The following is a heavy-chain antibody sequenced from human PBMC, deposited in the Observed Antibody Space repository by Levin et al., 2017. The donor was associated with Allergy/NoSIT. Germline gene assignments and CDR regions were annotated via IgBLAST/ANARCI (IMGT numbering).Heavy chain of an antibody. Sequence: PGGSLRLSCAASGFIVSDSYMSWIRQAPGKGLEWVLYISRGNSYTNYLDSVKGRFTISRDNAKNSLYLQMNSLRAEDTAIYYCARGRVPNDYWGQGTLVTVSS. J-gene: IGHJ4*02. V-gene: IGHV3-11*05. CDR2: ISRGNSYT. CDR1: GFIVSDSY. D-gene: IGHD3-10*01. CDR3: ARGRVPNDY.